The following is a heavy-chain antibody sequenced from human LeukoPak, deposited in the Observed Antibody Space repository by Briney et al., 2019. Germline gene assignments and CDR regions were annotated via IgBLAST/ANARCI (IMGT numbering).Heavy chain of an antibody. J-gene: IGHJ4*02. CDR2: ISGSGGST. CDR3: AKDLSSSSWFKGYFDY. V-gene: IGHV3-23*01. D-gene: IGHD6-13*01. CDR1: GFTFSSYG. Sequence: PGGSLRLSCAASGFTFSSYGMHWVRQAPGKGLEWVSAISGSGGSTYYADSVKGRFTISRDNSKNTLYLQMNSLRAEDTAVYYCAKDLSSSSWFKGYFDYWGQGTLVTVSS.